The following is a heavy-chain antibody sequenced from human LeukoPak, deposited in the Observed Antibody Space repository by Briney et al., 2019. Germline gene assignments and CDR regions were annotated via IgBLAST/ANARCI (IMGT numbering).Heavy chain of an antibody. CDR3: AAAHSITYYSYMDV. CDR1: GFTFTSSA. J-gene: IGHJ6*03. D-gene: IGHD4-11*01. CDR2: IVVGSGNT. Sequence: GTSVKVSCKASGFTFTSSAMQWVRQARGQRLEWIGWIVVGSGNTNYAQKFQERVTITRDMSTSTAYMELSSLRSEDTAVYYCAAAHSITYYSYMDVWGKGTTVTVSS. V-gene: IGHV1-58*02.